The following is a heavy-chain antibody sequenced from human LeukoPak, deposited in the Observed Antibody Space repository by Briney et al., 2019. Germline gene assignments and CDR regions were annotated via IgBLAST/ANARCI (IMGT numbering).Heavy chain of an antibody. J-gene: IGHJ4*02. V-gene: IGHV4-61*02. D-gene: IGHD3-10*01. CDR2: IYTSGST. CDR3: ARGRHYHTGILGEAY. Sequence: SQTLSLTCTVSGGSISSGSYYWSWIRQPAGKGLEWIGRIYTSGSTNYNPSLKSRVTISVDTSKNQFSLKLSSVTAADTAVYYCARGRHYHTGILGEAYWGQGTLVTVSS. CDR1: GGSISSGSYY.